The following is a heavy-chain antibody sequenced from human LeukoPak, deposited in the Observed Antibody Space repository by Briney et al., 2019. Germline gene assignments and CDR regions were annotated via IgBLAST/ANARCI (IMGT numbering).Heavy chain of an antibody. CDR1: GGSISTYY. D-gene: IGHD3-10*01. CDR2: VYSDGSI. V-gene: IGHV4-4*07. CDR3: ARGFYNWFDP. Sequence: PSETLSLTCTVSGGSISTYYWTWIRQAAGKGLQYIGRVYSDGSINYNPSLKSRVTISVDTSKNQFSPKLSSVTAADTAVYYCARGFYNWFDPWGQGTLVTVSS. J-gene: IGHJ5*02.